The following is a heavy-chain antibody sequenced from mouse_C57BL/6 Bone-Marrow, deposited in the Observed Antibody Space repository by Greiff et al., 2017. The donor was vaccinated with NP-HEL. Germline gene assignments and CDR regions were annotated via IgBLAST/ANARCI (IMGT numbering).Heavy chain of an antibody. CDR1: GYAFSSYW. CDR3: ARGITTVVYFDY. V-gene: IGHV1-80*01. CDR2: IYPGDGDT. J-gene: IGHJ2*01. D-gene: IGHD1-1*01. Sequence: QVQLKESGAELVKPGASVKISCKASGYAFSSYWMNWVKQRPGKGLEWIGQIYPGDGDTNYNGKFKGKATLTADKSSSTAYMQLSSLTSEDSAVYFCARGITTVVYFDYWGQGTTLTVSS.